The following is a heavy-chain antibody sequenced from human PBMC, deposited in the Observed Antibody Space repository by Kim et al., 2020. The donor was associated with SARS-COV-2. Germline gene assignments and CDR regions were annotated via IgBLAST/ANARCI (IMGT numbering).Heavy chain of an antibody. J-gene: IGHJ1*01. CDR3: ARGGYSSSWYGRAEYFQH. D-gene: IGHD6-13*01. V-gene: IGHV4-34*01. Sequence: LKSRVTRAVDTSKNQFSLKLSSVTAADTAVYYCARGGYSSSWYGRAEYFQHWGQGTLVTVSS.